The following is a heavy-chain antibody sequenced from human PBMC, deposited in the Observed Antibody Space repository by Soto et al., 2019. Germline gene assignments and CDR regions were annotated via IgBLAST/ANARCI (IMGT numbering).Heavy chain of an antibody. J-gene: IGHJ4*02. CDR1: GYTFTGYY. Sequence: QVQLVQSGAEVKKPGASVKVSCKASGYTFTGYYMHWVRQAPGQGLEWMGWINPNSGGTNYAQKFQGWVTMTRDTSISTDYMELSRLRSDDTAVYYCASAKTSGPGGGTTTSFDYWGQGTLVTVSS. D-gene: IGHD1-26*01. CDR2: INPNSGGT. CDR3: ASAKTSGPGGGTTTSFDY. V-gene: IGHV1-2*04.